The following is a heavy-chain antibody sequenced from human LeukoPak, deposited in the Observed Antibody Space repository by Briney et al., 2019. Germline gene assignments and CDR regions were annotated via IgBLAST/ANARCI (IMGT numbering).Heavy chain of an antibody. D-gene: IGHD3-16*01. CDR2: ISGSGGST. J-gene: IGHJ4*02. CDR1: GFTFSSYA. CDR3: VKDQVWGSGAGDY. Sequence: PGGSLRLSCAASGFTFSSYAMSWVRQAPGKGLEWVSAISGSGGSTYYADSVKGRFTISRDNSKNTLYLQMNSLRAEDTAVYYCVKDQVWGSGAGDYWGQGTLVTVSS. V-gene: IGHV3-23*01.